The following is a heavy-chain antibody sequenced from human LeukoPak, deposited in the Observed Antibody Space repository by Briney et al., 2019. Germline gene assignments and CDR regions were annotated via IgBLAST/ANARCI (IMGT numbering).Heavy chain of an antibody. Sequence: ASVKVSCKASGYTFTSNGISWVRQAPGQGLEWMGWISAYNGNTNYEQKLQGRVTMTTDTSTSTAYMELRSLRSDDTAVYYCARVDENDILTGYENYYYMDVWGKGTTVTVSS. CDR1: GYTFTSNG. V-gene: IGHV1-18*01. J-gene: IGHJ6*03. CDR2: ISAYNGNT. CDR3: ARVDENDILTGYENYYYMDV. D-gene: IGHD3-9*01.